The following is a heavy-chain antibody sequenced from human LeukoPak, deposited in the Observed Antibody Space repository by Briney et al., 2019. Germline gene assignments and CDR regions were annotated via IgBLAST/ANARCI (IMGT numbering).Heavy chain of an antibody. V-gene: IGHV1-2*02. CDR1: GYTFTGYY. Sequence: GASVKLSCKASGYTFTGYYMHWVRQAPGQGLEWMGWINPNSGGTNNAQKFQGRVTMTRDTSISTAYMELSRLRSDDTAVYYCARDGYGTYYYDSSGYYSPEYFQHWGQGTLVTVSS. CDR3: ARDGYGTYYYDSSGYYSPEYFQH. J-gene: IGHJ1*01. CDR2: INPNSGGT. D-gene: IGHD3-22*01.